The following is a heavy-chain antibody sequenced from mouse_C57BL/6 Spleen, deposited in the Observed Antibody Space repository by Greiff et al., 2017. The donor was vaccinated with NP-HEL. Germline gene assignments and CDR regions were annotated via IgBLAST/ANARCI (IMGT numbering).Heavy chain of an antibody. CDR3: ARFYYYCSSYWYFDV. CDR2: INPNYGTT. Sequence: EVKLMESGPELVKPGASVKISCKASGYSFTDYNMNWVKQSNGKSLEWIGVINPNYGTTSYNQKFKGKATLTVDPSSSTAYMQLNSLTSEDSAVYYCARFYYYCSSYWYFDVWGTGTTVTVSS. J-gene: IGHJ1*03. D-gene: IGHD1-1*01. V-gene: IGHV1-39*01. CDR1: GYSFTDYN.